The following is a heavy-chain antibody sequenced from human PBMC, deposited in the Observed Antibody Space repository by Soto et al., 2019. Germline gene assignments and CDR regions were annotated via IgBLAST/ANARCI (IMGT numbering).Heavy chain of an antibody. CDR3: AKGGYCSSTSCDKAATGY. D-gene: IGHD2-2*02. Sequence: PGGSLRLSCAASGFTFSSYGMHWVRQAPGKGLEWVAVISYDGSNKYYADSVKGRFTISRDNSKNTLYLQMNSLRAEDTAVYYCAKGGYCSSTSCDKAATGYWGQGTLVTVSS. J-gene: IGHJ4*02. V-gene: IGHV3-30*18. CDR1: GFTFSSYG. CDR2: ISYDGSNK.